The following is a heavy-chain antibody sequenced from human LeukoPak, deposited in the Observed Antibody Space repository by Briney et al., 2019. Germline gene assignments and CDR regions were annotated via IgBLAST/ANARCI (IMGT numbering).Heavy chain of an antibody. Sequence: ASVKFSCKASGYTFTSYAMNCVRQAPGQGLEWMGWINTNTGNPTYAQGFTGRFVFSLDTSVSTAYLQISSLKAEDTAVYYCAREYLTGDFDYWGQGTLVTVSS. V-gene: IGHV7-4-1*02. CDR2: INTNTGNP. J-gene: IGHJ4*02. D-gene: IGHD7-27*01. CDR3: AREYLTGDFDY. CDR1: GYTFTSYA.